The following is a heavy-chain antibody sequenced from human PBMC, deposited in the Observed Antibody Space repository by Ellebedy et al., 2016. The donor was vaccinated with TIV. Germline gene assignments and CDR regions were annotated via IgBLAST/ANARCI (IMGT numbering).Heavy chain of an antibody. J-gene: IGHJ3*02. CDR1: GSTFSSYW. CDR3: AGRYCTMSRCFAASWASLDM. CDR2: IKQDGRDK. D-gene: IGHD2-8*01. V-gene: IGHV3-7*01. Sequence: GESLKISCADSGSTFSSYWMTWVRQPPGKGLEWVATIKQDGRDKYYVDSVRGRFTISRDNAKNSLYLQMNSLTVEDTAVYYCAGRYCTMSRCFAASWASLDMWGQGTMVTVSS.